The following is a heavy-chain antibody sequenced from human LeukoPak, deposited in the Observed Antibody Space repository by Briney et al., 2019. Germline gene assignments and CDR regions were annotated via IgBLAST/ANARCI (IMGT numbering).Heavy chain of an antibody. CDR3: ARSPPAEMATAGVDY. J-gene: IGHJ4*02. Sequence: ASVKVSCKASGYTFTSYDINWVRQAPGQGLEWMGWINPKNGGTNYAQNFQGRVTMTRDTSINTAYMELSRLRSDDTAVYYCARSPPAEMATAGVDYWGQGTLVTVSS. CDR2: INPKNGGT. V-gene: IGHV1-2*02. D-gene: IGHD5-24*01. CDR1: GYTFTSYD.